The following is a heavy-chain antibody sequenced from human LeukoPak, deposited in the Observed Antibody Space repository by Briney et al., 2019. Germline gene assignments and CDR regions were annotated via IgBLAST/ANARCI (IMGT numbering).Heavy chain of an antibody. V-gene: IGHV4-39*07. Sequence: PSETLSLTCTVSGGSISSSSYYWGWIRQPPGKGLEWIGSIYYSGSTYYNPSLKSRVTISVDTSKNQFSLKLNSVTAADTAVYYCARSGKLGAPYYYYGMDVWGLGTTVTVSS. CDR3: ARSGKLGAPYYYYGMDV. CDR1: GGSISSSSYY. D-gene: IGHD3-16*01. J-gene: IGHJ6*02. CDR2: IYYSGST.